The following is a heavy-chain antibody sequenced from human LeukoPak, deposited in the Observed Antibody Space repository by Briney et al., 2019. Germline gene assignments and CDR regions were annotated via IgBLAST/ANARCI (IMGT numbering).Heavy chain of an antibody. V-gene: IGHV3-64D*09. CDR1: GFTFSTYA. Sequence: GGSLRLSCSASGFTFSTYAMYWVRQAPGKGLEYVSAISSNGGSTYYADSVKGRFTISRDNSKNTLYLQMSSLRAEDTAVYYCVKTYSSGWFGDYWGQGTLVAVSS. J-gene: IGHJ4*02. CDR2: ISSNGGST. CDR3: VKTYSSGWFGDY. D-gene: IGHD6-19*01.